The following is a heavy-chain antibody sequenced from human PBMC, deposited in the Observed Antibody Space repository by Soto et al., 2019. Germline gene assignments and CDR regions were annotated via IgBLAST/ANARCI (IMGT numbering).Heavy chain of an antibody. CDR2: IWYDGSNK. CDR1: GFTFSSYG. V-gene: IGHV3-33*01. D-gene: IGHD3-10*01. J-gene: IGHJ4*02. Sequence: PGGSLRLSCAASGFTFSSYGMHWVRQAPGKGLEWVAVIWYDGSNKYYADSVKGRFTISRDNSKNTLYLQMNSLRAEDTAVYYCTREGYYYGSGRETLYYFDYWGQGTLVTVSS. CDR3: TREGYYYGSGRETLYYFDY.